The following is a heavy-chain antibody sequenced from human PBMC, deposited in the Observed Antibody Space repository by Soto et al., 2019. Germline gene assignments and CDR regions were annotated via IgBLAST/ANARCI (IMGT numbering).Heavy chain of an antibody. CDR2: ICNSGSP. D-gene: IGHD3-10*01. CDR1: GGSISGYS. V-gene: IGHV4-59*01. Sequence: QVQLEESGPGLVKPSETLSLTCTVSGGSISGYSWSWIRQPPGKGLEWIGYICNSGSPNYNPSLKSRVTISVDTSKNQFSLKLSFVTAADTAVYYCARELPGRRVGVGGNTEDYHGMDVWGQGTTVTVSS. J-gene: IGHJ6*02. CDR3: ARELPGRRVGVGGNTEDYHGMDV.